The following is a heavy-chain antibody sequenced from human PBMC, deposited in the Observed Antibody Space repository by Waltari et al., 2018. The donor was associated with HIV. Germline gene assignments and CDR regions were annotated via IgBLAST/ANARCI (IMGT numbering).Heavy chain of an antibody. D-gene: IGHD3-16*02. CDR1: GGTLRSYA. CDR3: ARGPAMITFGGVIVNQFDY. CDR2: IIPIFGTA. J-gene: IGHJ4*02. Sequence: QVQPVQSGAEVQKPGPSVRVSCKASGGTLRSYAISCVRQAPGHGPEGMGGIIPIFGTANYGQKFQGRVTITADESTSTAYMELSSLRSEDTAVYYCARGPAMITFGGVIVNQFDYWGQGTLVTVSS. V-gene: IGHV1-69*01.